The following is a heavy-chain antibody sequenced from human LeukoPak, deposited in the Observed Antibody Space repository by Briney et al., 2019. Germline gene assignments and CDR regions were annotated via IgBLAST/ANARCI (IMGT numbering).Heavy chain of an antibody. CDR3: AHTLLSMVLGLRGPFDI. CDR1: GFAFSSFA. J-gene: IGHJ3*02. CDR2: ISGSGETT. V-gene: IGHV3-23*01. Sequence: GGSLRLSCEASGFAFSSFAMSWVRQLAGKGLEWVSSISGSGETTLFADSVKGRFTVSRDNSKNTLYLQMNSLRAEDTAVYYCAHTLLSMVLGLRGPFDIWGQGTMVTVSS. D-gene: IGHD3-10*01.